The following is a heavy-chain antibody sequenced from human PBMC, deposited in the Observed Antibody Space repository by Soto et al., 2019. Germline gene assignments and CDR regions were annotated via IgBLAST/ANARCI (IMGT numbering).Heavy chain of an antibody. CDR3: ARSITDYYDSSGYYDDY. Sequence: PGGSLRLSCAASGFTFSDYYMSWIRQAPGKGLEWVSYISSSSYTNYADSVKGRFSISRDNAKNSLYLQMNSLRAEDTAVYYCARSITDYYDSSGYYDDYWGQGTLVTVS. CDR1: GFTFSDYY. V-gene: IGHV3-11*03. CDR2: ISSSSYT. J-gene: IGHJ4*02. D-gene: IGHD3-22*01.